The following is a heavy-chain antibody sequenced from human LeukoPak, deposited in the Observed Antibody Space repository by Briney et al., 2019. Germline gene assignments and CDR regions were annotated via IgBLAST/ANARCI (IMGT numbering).Heavy chain of an antibody. CDR2: IIPIFGTA. V-gene: IGHV1-69*01. CDR1: GLSFSSYA. Sequence: SVKVSCKASGLSFSSYAISWVRQAPGQGLEWMGGIIPIFGTANYAQKLQGRVTIAADESTSTAYIELSSLRCEDTAVYYCARGSDIVVVPAAMDYWGQGTLVTVSS. CDR3: ARGSDIVVVPAAMDY. D-gene: IGHD2-2*01. J-gene: IGHJ4*02.